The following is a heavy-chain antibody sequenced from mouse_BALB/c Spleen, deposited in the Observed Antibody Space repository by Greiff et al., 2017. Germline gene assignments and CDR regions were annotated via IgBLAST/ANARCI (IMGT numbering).Heavy chain of an antibody. V-gene: IGHV5-6-3*01. D-gene: IGHD2-3*01. CDR1: GFTFRSYC. J-gene: IGHJ4*01. CDR2: INSNGGST. Sequence: DGQLVGSGGGLVQPGGSPKLSCAASGFTFRSYCMSLVRPTPDKRLELVATINSNGGSTYYPDSVKGRFTISRDNAKNTLYLQMSSLKSEDTAMYYCARDGDGYYGMDYWGQGTSVTVSS. CDR3: ARDGDGYYGMDY.